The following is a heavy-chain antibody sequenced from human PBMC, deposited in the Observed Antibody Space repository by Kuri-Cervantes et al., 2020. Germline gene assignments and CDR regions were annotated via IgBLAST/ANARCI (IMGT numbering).Heavy chain of an antibody. CDR1: GFTFSSYG. CDR3: AKGGSTSGYAPLDY. D-gene: IGHD2-2*01. V-gene: IGHV3-33*06. J-gene: IGHJ4*02. Sequence: GGSLRLSCAASGFTFSSYGMHWVRQAPGKGLEWVAVIWYDGSNKYYADSVKGRFTISRDNSKNTLYLQMNGLRAEDTAVYYCAKGGSTSGYAPLDYWGQGTLVTVSS. CDR2: IWYDGSNK.